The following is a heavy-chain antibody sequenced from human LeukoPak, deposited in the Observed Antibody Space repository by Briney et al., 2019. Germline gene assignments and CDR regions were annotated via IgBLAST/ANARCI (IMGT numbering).Heavy chain of an antibody. CDR1: GGSISSSSYY. D-gene: IGHD3-10*01. J-gene: IGHJ3*02. V-gene: IGHV4-39*07. CDR2: IYYSGST. Sequence: PSETLSLTCTVSGGSISSSSYYWGWIRQPPGKGLEWIGSIYYSGSTYYNPSLKSRVTISVDTSKNQFSLKLSSVTAADTAVYYCARAMVRGVIKDAFDIWGQGTMVTVSS. CDR3: ARAMVRGVIKDAFDI.